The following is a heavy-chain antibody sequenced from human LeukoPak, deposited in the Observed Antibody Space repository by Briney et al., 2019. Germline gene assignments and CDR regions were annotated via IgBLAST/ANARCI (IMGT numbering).Heavy chain of an antibody. V-gene: IGHV3-7*01. J-gene: IGHJ3*02. CDR2: IKEDGSEK. Sequence: GGSLRLSCAASGFTFSRYWMSWVRQAPGKGLEWVACIKEDGSEKYYVDSVKGRFTMSRDNAKNSLYLQMNSLRAEDTAVYYCARVHGDNDAFDIWGQGTMVTVSS. CDR1: GFTFSRYW. D-gene: IGHD4-17*01. CDR3: ARVHGDNDAFDI.